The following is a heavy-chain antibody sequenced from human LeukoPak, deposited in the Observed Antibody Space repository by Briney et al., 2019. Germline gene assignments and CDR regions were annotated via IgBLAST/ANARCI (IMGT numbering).Heavy chain of an antibody. Sequence: PGGSLRLSCVASEFTVSTYYMSWVRQAPGKGLEWLSVIYSGGSTYSADSVKGRFSISRDNSKNTLYLQMNSLRAEDTAVYYCARHPGIAVAGSYYFDLWGRGTLVTVSS. V-gene: IGHV3-66*04. CDR2: IYSGGST. CDR3: ARHPGIAVAGSYYFDL. D-gene: IGHD6-19*01. CDR1: EFTVSTYY. J-gene: IGHJ2*01.